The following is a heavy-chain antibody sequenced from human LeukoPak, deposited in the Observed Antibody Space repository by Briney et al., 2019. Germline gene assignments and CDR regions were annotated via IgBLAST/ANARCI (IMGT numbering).Heavy chain of an antibody. J-gene: IGHJ4*02. CDR2: IYPGDSDT. CDR3: ARCSGSSGLPIDY. Sequence: GESLKISCKTSGYSFTSYWIAWVRQMPGKGLEWMGIIYPGDSDTRYSPSFQGQVTISADKSISTAYLQWSSLKASDTAMYYCARCSGSSGLPIDYWGQGTLVTVSS. V-gene: IGHV5-51*01. CDR1: GYSFTSYW. D-gene: IGHD6-19*01.